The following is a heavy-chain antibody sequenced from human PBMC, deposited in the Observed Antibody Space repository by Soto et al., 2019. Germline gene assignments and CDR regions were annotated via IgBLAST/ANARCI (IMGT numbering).Heavy chain of an antibody. CDR2: ISAYNGNT. V-gene: IGHV1-18*01. Sequence: QVQLVQSGAEVKKPGASVKVSCKASGYTFTSYGISWVRQAPGQGLEWMGWISAYNGNTNYAQKLQGRVTMTTDTSTSTAYMELRRLRSDDTAVYYCARARRIMITFGGVIVIPGPYCMDVWGQGTTVTVSS. J-gene: IGHJ6*02. CDR3: ARARRIMITFGGVIVIPGPYCMDV. CDR1: GYTFTSYG. D-gene: IGHD3-16*02.